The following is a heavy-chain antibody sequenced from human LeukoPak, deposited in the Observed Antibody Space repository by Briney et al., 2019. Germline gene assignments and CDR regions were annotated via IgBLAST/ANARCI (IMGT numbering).Heavy chain of an antibody. CDR2: IKSKADGGTT. V-gene: IGHV3-15*01. D-gene: IGHD1-26*01. Sequence: GGSLRLSCAASGFTFSNAWMSWVRQAPGKGLEWVGRIKSKADGGTTDHAAPVKDRFTISRDDSKNTLYLQMNSLKTEDTAVYYCTTEHTLGKVGAIDYWGQGTLVTVSS. J-gene: IGHJ4*02. CDR3: TTEHTLGKVGAIDY. CDR1: GFTFSNAW.